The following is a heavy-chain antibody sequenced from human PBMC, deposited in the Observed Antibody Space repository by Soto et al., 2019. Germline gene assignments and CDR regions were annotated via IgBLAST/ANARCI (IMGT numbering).Heavy chain of an antibody. CDR3: ARVVLDYYMDV. CDR2: ISSSSSYI. J-gene: IGHJ6*03. V-gene: IGHV3-21*01. CDR1: GFTFSSYS. Sequence: AGSLRLSCAASGFTFSSYSMNWVRQAPGKGLEWVSSISSSSSYIYYADSVKGRFTISRDNAKNSLYLQMNSLRAEDTAVYYCARVVLDYYMDVWGKGTTVTVSS. D-gene: IGHD2-15*01.